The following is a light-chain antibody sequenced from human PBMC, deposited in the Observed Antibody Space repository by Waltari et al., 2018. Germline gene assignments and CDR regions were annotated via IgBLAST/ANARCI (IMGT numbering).Light chain of an antibody. CDR1: SSDVGGYNY. CDR2: DVS. Sequence: QSALTQPAPVSGSSGQSIPISCTGTSSDVGGYNYVSWYQQHPGTAPKLMIYDVSNRPSGVSNRFSGSKSGNTASLTISGLQAEDEADYYCSSYTSSSPVVFGGGTKLTVL. CDR3: SSYTSSSPVV. J-gene: IGLJ2*01. V-gene: IGLV2-14*03.